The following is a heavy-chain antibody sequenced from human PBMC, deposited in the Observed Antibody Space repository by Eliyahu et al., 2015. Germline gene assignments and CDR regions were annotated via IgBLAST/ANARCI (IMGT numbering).Heavy chain of an antibody. CDR3: ARVYCTSPSCYDYGMDV. CDR1: GFTVNNNY. V-gene: IGHV3-66*01. J-gene: IGHJ6*02. Sequence: EVQLVESGGGLVQPGGSLRLSCAASGFTVNNNYMSWVRQAPGKGLEWVSLISSGGDTFYTDSVKGRFTISRDSSKNTLSLQMNSLRADDTAVYYCARVYCTSPSCYDYGMDVWGQGTTVTVSS. D-gene: IGHD2-2*01. CDR2: ISSGGDT.